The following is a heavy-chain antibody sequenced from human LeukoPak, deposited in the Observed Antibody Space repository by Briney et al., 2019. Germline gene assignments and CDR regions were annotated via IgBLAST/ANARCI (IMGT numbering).Heavy chain of an antibody. CDR3: ARAPLGRGSNFLCCALDV. Sequence: SETLSLTCSVADYSINSDFFWGWVRQPPGKGLEWIGSLYRGGSTYNNPSLESRVTISVDTSKNQFSLSLRSVTAADTAVYYCARAPLGRGSNFLCCALDVWGQGTMVTVSA. V-gene: IGHV4-38-2*02. CDR1: DYSINSDFF. D-gene: IGHD3-10*01. CDR2: LYRGGST. J-gene: IGHJ3*01.